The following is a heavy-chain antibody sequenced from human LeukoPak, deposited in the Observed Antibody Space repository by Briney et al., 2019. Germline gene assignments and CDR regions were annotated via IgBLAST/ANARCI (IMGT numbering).Heavy chain of an antibody. V-gene: IGHV3-33*03. CDR1: GFTFSSYG. D-gene: IGHD3-16*01. Sequence: GGSLRLSCAASGFTFSSYGTHWVRQAPGKGLEWVAVIWYDGSNKYYADSVKGRFTISRDNAKDSLYLQMSSLRVDDTAVYFCAKDPVGGAFDFWGQGTMVTVSS. J-gene: IGHJ3*01. CDR2: IWYDGSNK. CDR3: AKDPVGGAFDF.